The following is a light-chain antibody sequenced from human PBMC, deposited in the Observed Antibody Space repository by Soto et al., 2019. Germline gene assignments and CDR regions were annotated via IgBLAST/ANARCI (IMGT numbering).Light chain of an antibody. V-gene: IGKV3D-15*01. CDR3: QQYNKWPRT. Sequence: EIVITQSPATLSVSPVERATLSCRASQSVNIHLAWYQQKPGQAPRLLIYGASARATGIPAKFSGSGSGTEFTLTISSLQSEDFAVYYCQQYNKWPRTFGQGTKVDIK. CDR1: QSVNIH. J-gene: IGKJ1*01. CDR2: GAS.